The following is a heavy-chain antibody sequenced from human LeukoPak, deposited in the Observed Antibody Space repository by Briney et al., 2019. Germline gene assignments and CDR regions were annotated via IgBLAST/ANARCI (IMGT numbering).Heavy chain of an antibody. CDR1: GFSFSSYT. CDR3: AVQRGLDY. CDR2: ISSSSGYR. V-gene: IGHV3-21*01. J-gene: IGHJ4*02. Sequence: PGGSLRLSCAASGFSFSSYTLNWVRQAPGKGLEWVSAISSSSGYRYYADSVKGRFTISRDNAKNSLFLQMNSLRAEDTAEYYCAVQRGLDYWGQGTLVTVSS. D-gene: IGHD3-22*01.